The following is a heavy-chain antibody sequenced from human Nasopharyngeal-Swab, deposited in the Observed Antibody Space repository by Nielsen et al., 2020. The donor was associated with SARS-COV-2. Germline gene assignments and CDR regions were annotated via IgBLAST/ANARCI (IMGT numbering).Heavy chain of an antibody. D-gene: IGHD4-17*01. Sequence: GGSLRLSCAASGFHLRNYGMNWVRQAPGKGLEWVSSISSSSSYIYYADSVKGRFTISRDNAKNSLYLQMNSLRAEDTAVYYCARGSVTTHSHDYWGQGTLVTVSS. J-gene: IGHJ4*02. CDR1: GFHLRNYG. CDR2: ISSSSSYI. CDR3: ARGSVTTHSHDY. V-gene: IGHV3-21*01.